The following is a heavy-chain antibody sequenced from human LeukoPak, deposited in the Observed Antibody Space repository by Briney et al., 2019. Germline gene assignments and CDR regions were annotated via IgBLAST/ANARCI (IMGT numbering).Heavy chain of an antibody. V-gene: IGHV3-53*01. J-gene: IGHJ4*02. CDR2: IYSGGST. D-gene: IGHD2-2*01. CDR3: PYQLLSD. CDR1: GFTVNSNY. Sequence: GGYLRLSCAASGFTVNSNYMSWVRQAPGKGLEWVSVIYSGGSTYFADSVKGRFTISRDISKNTLYLQMNSLRAEDTAVYYCPYQLLSDWGQGTLVTVSS.